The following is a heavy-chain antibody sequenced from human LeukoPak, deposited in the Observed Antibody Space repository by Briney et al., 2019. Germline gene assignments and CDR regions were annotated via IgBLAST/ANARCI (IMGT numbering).Heavy chain of an antibody. CDR2: IYTSGST. J-gene: IGHJ5*02. CDR3: ARDSGTTGEVKFDP. V-gene: IGHV4-4*07. D-gene: IGHD3-10*01. Sequence: GSLRLSCEASGFTFSRYWMDWIRQPPGKGLEWIGRIYTSGSTNYNPSLKSRVTMSVDTSKNQFSLKLSSVTAADTAVYYCARDSGTTGEVKFDPWGQGTLVTVSS. CDR1: GFTFSRYW.